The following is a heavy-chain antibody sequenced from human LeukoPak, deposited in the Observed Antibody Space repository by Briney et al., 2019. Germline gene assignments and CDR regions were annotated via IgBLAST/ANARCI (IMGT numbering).Heavy chain of an antibody. V-gene: IGHV3-30-3*01. CDR3: ARDDRLSGTFLRWFDP. Sequence: GGSLRLSCAASEFTFSSYAMHWVRQAPGKGLEWVADISFDGNNEHYADSVKGRFTISRDNSKNTLYLQMNSLRAEDTAVYYCARDDRLSGTFLRWFDPWGQGTLVTVSS. CDR1: EFTFSSYA. D-gene: IGHD1-26*01. CDR2: ISFDGNNE. J-gene: IGHJ5*02.